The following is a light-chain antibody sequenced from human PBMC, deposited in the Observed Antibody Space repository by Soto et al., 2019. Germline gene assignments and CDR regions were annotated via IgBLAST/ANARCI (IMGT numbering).Light chain of an antibody. CDR2: GAS. J-gene: IGKJ1*01. CDR3: QQYGSSGT. CDR1: QSVSNNY. Sequence: EIVLTQSPGTLSLSPGERATLSCRASQSVSNNYLAWYQQKPGQAPRLLIYGASNRATGIPDRFSGSGSGTDFTLTISRLEPKDLAVYYCQQYGSSGTFGQGTKLDSK. V-gene: IGKV3-20*01.